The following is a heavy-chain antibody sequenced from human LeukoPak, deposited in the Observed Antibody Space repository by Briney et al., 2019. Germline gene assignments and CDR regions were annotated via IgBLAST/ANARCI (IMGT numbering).Heavy chain of an antibody. CDR3: ARVPSLRVITMYDY. CDR1: GYTFTGYY. D-gene: IGHD3-10*02. V-gene: IGHV1-18*04. CDR2: ISAYNGNT. J-gene: IGHJ4*02. Sequence: GASVKVSCKASGYTFTGYYMHWVRQAPGQGLEWMGWISAYNGNTNYAQKLQGRVTMTTDTSTSTAYMELRSLRSDDTAVYYCARVPSLRVITMYDYWGQGTLVTVSS.